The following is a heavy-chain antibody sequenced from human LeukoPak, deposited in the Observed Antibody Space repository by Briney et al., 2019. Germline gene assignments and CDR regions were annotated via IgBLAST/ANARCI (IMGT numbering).Heavy chain of an antibody. CDR2: IYSGGST. V-gene: IGHV3-53*01. J-gene: IGHJ4*02. Sequence: GGSLRLSCAASGFTVSSNYMSWVRQAPGKGLEWVSLIYSGGSTYYTDSVKGRFTISRDNAKNSVYLQMNSLTDEDTAVYYCARGGGSGRYGLPFDSGGQGTLVTVSS. CDR1: GFTVSSNY. D-gene: IGHD6-13*01. CDR3: ARGGGSGRYGLPFDS.